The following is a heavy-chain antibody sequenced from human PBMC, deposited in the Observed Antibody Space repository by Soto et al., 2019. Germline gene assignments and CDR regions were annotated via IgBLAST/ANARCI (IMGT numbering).Heavy chain of an antibody. CDR2: INPISGGT. CDR3: ARDPRWATGPTKQALDL. D-gene: IGHD4-4*01. V-gene: IGHV1-2*02. CDR1: EYTFTGYY. J-gene: IGHJ3*01. Sequence: QVQLVQSGAERKKAGASVKVSCKASEYTFTGYYMHWGRQAPGQGLEGMGWINPISGGTHYAQKIQGRVTVTRDTSIGTAYMELSSLRSDDTAMYYCARDPRWATGPTKQALDLWGQGTMVTVSS.